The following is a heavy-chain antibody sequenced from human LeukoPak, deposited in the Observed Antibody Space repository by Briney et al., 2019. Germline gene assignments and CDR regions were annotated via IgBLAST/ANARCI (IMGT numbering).Heavy chain of an antibody. V-gene: IGHV3-53*01. CDR1: GFTVSSNY. Sequence: GGSLRLSCAASGFTVSSNYMSWVRQAPGKGLEWVSVIYSGGSTYYADSVKGRFTISRDNSKNTLYLQMNSLRAEDTAVYYCAREVYDYVWGSYRYFDYWGQGTLVTVSS. J-gene: IGHJ4*02. CDR2: IYSGGST. CDR3: AREVYDYVWGSYRYFDY. D-gene: IGHD3-16*02.